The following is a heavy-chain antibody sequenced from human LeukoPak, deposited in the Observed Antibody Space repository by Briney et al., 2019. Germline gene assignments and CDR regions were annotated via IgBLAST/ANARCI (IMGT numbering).Heavy chain of an antibody. D-gene: IGHD6-19*01. CDR1: GFILSSNY. CDR2: IYSGGST. Sequence: GRSLRLSCAVSGFILSSNYMSCVRQAPGKGLEWVSVIYSGGSTYYADSVKGRFTISRHNSQNTLYLQMNSLKSEDTAVYYCARAADGSSGRFDYWGQGTLVTVSS. CDR3: ARAADGSSGRFDY. V-gene: IGHV3-53*04. J-gene: IGHJ4*02.